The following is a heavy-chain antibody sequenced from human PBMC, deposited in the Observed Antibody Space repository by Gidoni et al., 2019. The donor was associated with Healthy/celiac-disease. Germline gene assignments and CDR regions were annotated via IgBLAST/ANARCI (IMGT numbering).Heavy chain of an antibody. D-gene: IGHD6-13*01. CDR2: SSGSTI. V-gene: IGHV3-11*01. J-gene: IGHJ5*02. CDR3: ARDQLQARYSSPDRCPGFDP. Sequence: SSGSTIYYADSVKGRFTISRDNAKNSLYLQMNSLRAEDTAVYYCARDQLQARYSSPDRCPGFDPWGQGTLVTVSS.